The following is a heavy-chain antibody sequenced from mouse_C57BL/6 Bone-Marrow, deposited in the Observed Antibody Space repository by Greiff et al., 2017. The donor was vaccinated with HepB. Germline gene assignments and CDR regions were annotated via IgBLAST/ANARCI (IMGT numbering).Heavy chain of an antibody. J-gene: IGHJ4*01. CDR2: IYPGGGYT. V-gene: IGHV1-63*01. Sequence: VQLQQSGAELVRPGTSVKMSCKASGYTFTNYWIGWAKQRPGHGLEWIGDIYPGGGYTNYNEKFKGKATLTADKSSSTAYMQFSSLTSEDSAIYYCARGGDSSGSDSYYYAMDYWGQGTSVTVSS. CDR1: GYTFTNYW. CDR3: ARGGDSSGSDSYYYAMDY. D-gene: IGHD3-2*02.